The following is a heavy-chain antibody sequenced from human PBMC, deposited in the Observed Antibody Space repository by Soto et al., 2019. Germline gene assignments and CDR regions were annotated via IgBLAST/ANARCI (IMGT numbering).Heavy chain of an antibody. Sequence: ESGGGLVQPGGSLRLSCAASGFTFSSYSMNWVRQAPGKGLEWVSYISSSSSTIYYADSVKGRFTISRDNAKNSLYLQMNSLRAEDTAVYYCARGTRAPLWGKGTTVTVSS. J-gene: IGHJ6*04. CDR1: GFTFSSYS. CDR2: ISSSSSTI. V-gene: IGHV3-48*01. CDR3: ARGTRAPL.